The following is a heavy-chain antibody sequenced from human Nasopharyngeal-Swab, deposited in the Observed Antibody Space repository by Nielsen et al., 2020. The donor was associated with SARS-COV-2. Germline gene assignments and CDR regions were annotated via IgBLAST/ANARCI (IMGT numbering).Heavy chain of an antibody. CDR3: ARDPTLTYYDILTGYRTPDYYMDV. D-gene: IGHD3-9*01. CDR2: INPSGGST. CDR1: GYTFTSYY. V-gene: IGHV1-46*01. J-gene: IGHJ6*03. Sequence: ASVKVSCKASGYTFTSYYKHWVRQAPGQGLEWMGIINPSGGSTSYAQKFQGRVTMTRDTSTSTVYMELSSLRSEDTAVYYCARDPTLTYYDILTGYRTPDYYMDVWGKGTTVTVSS.